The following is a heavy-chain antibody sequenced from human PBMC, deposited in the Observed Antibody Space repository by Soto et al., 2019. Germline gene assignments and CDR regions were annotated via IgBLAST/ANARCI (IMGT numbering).Heavy chain of an antibody. V-gene: IGHV3-33*01. CDR3: ARKYYYYYMDV. CDR2: IWYDGSNK. J-gene: IGHJ6*03. CDR1: GFTFSSYG. Sequence: GGSLRLSCAASGFTFSSYGMHWVRQAPGKGLEWVAVIWYDGSNKYYADSVKSRVTISVDTSKNQFSLKLSSVTAADTAVYYCARKYYYYYMDVWGKGTTVTVSS.